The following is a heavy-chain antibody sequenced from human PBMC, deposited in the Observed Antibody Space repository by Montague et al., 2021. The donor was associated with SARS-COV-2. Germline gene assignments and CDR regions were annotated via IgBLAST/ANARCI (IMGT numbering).Heavy chain of an antibody. CDR3: ARRGGGEVFARFMYWYFDV. CDR1: GGSINNYY. D-gene: IGHD2-21*01. J-gene: IGHJ2*01. Sequence: SETLSLTCSVSGGSINNYYWGWVRQSPGKGLEWIGYIYCSGSVTTSYNPSLKSRVSISVDTSENQFSLKLTSVTAADTAVYYCARRGGGEVFARFMYWYFDVWSRGSLVTVSS. CDR2: IYCSGSVTT. V-gene: IGHV4-59*13.